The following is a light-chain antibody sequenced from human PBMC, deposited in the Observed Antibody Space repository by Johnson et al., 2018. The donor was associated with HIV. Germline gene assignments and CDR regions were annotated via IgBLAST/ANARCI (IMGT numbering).Light chain of an antibody. CDR1: SSTIGNNY. V-gene: IGLV1-51*02. Sequence: QSVLTQPPSVSAAPGQKVTISCSGGSSTIGNNYVSWYQQLPGAIPKLLIFENNKRPSGIPDRFSGSKSGTSATLGIAGLQTGDEADYYCGTWDSSLSAHYVFGTGTKITVL. J-gene: IGLJ1*01. CDR3: GTWDSSLSAHYV. CDR2: ENN.